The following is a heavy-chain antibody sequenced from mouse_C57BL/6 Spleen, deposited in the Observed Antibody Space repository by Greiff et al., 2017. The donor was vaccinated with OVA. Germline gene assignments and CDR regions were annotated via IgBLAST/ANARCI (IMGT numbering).Heavy chain of an antibody. V-gene: IGHV1-82*01. CDR2: IYPGDGDT. CDR1: GYAFSSSW. CDR3: ARKGAYGNYLDY. Sequence: VKLMESGPELVKPGASVKISCKASGYAFSSSWMNWVKQRPGKGLEWIGRIYPGDGDTNYNGKFKGKATLTADKSSSTAYMQLSSLTSEDSAVYFCARKGAYGNYLDYWGQGTTLTVSS. D-gene: IGHD2-10*02. J-gene: IGHJ2*01.